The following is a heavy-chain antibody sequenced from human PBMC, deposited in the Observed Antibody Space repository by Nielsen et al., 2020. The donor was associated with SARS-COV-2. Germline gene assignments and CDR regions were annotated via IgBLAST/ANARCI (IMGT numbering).Heavy chain of an antibody. J-gene: IGHJ4*02. CDR2: IYYSGST. CDR1: GGSISSYY. V-gene: IGHV4-59*01. Sequence: LRLSCTVSGGSISSYYWSWIRQPPGKGLEWIGYIYYSGSTNYNPSLKSRVTISVDTSKNQFSLKLSSVTAADTAVYYCVREEPRGLLGYWGQGTLVTVSS. D-gene: IGHD1-26*01. CDR3: VREEPRGLLGY.